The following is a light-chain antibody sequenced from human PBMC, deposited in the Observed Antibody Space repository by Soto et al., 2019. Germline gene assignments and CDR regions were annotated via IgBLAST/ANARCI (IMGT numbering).Light chain of an antibody. CDR1: SSDIGDYNY. Sequence: QSALTQPASVSGSPGQSITISCTGSSSDIGDYNYVSWYKQHPGKAPKLMIYDVSNRPSGVSHRFSGSKSGNTASLTISGRQAEDEADYYCSSYTSNNFVVFGGGTKLTVL. V-gene: IGLV2-14*03. CDR2: DVS. J-gene: IGLJ2*01. CDR3: SSYTSNNFVV.